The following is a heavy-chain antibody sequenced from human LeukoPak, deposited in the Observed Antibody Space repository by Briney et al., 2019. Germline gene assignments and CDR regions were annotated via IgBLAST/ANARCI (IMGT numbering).Heavy chain of an antibody. CDR2: IHTSENT. CDR3: ASEDYISWSSFDY. CDR1: GGSISSYY. J-gene: IGHJ4*02. V-gene: IGHV4-4*07. D-gene: IGHD1-26*01. Sequence: ASETLSLTCTVSGGSISSYYWSWIRQPAGKGLEWIGHIHTSENTNYNPSLKSRVTMSVDTSKNQFSLKLSSVTAADTAVYYCASEDYISWSSFDYWGQGTLVTVSS.